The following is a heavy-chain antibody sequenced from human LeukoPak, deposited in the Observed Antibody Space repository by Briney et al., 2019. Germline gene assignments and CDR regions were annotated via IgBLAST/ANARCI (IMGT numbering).Heavy chain of an antibody. J-gene: IGHJ4*02. CDR3: AGTPWFGELTLDY. V-gene: IGHV1-58*02. CDR2: IVVGSGNT. Sequence: SVQVSCKASGSTFTSSTIQRLRQASGQQVEGVGWIVVGSGNTNYAQKFQERVIITRDMSTTTVYMELSSLRSEDTAVYYCAGTPWFGELTLDYWGQGTLVTVSS. CDR1: GSTFTSST. D-gene: IGHD3-10*01.